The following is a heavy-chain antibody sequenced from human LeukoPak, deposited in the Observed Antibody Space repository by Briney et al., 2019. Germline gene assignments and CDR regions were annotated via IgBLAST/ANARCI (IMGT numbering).Heavy chain of an antibody. D-gene: IGHD3-10*01. CDR3: AKDRGYYYGSGSYLSHSYFDY. Sequence: GGSLRPSCAASGFTFSSYGMHWVRQAPGKGLEWVAFIRYDGSNKYYADSVKGRFTISRDNSKNTLYLQMNSLRAEDTAVYYCAKDRGYYYGSGSYLSHSYFDYWGQGTLVTVSS. J-gene: IGHJ4*02. V-gene: IGHV3-30*02. CDR1: GFTFSSYG. CDR2: IRYDGSNK.